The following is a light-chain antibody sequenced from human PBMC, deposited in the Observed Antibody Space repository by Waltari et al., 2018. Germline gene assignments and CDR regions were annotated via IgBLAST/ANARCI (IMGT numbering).Light chain of an antibody. CDR2: WAS. J-gene: IGKJ1*01. Sequence: DIVMPQSPDSLAVSRGERAPIHCKSTQSVLTRSDSKNFLAWYHQKPGHSPKLLIHWASTRESGVPDRFSGSGSGTDFALTISTLQGEDVAVYYCQQYYSTPPTFGQGTKGEIK. CDR1: QSVLTRSDSKNF. CDR3: QQYYSTPPT. V-gene: IGKV4-1*01.